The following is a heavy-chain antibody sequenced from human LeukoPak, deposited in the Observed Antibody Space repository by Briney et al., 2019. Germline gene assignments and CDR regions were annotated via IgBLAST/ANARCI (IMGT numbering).Heavy chain of an antibody. CDR3: ARPSGLERELLGIDC. CDR2: IYPGDSDT. D-gene: IGHD1-26*01. V-gene: IGHV5-51*01. CDR1: GYSFTSYW. J-gene: IGHJ4*02. Sequence: GESLKISCKGSGYSFTSYWIGWVRQMPGKGLEWMGIIYPGDSDTRYSPSFQGQVTISADKSISTAYLQWSSLKASDTAMYYCARPSGLERELLGIDCWGQGTLVTVSS.